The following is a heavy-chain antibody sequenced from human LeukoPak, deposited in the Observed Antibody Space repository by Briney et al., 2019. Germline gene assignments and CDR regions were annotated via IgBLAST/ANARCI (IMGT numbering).Heavy chain of an antibody. J-gene: IGHJ4*02. Sequence: GASVKVSCKASGGTFSSYAISWVRQAPGQGLEWMGIINPSGGSTSYAQKFQGRVTMTRDMSTSTVYMELSSLRSEDTAVYYCAREGPSSSCLNYWGQGTLVTVSS. CDR1: GGTFSSYA. CDR3: AREGPSSSCLNY. D-gene: IGHD6-13*01. V-gene: IGHV1-46*01. CDR2: INPSGGST.